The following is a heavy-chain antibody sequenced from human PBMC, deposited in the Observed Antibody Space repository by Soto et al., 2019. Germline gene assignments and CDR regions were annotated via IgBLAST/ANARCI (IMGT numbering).Heavy chain of an antibody. J-gene: IGHJ5*01. Sequence: SETLSLTCTVYGASVSNYYWSWVRQPAVKGLDYIGRIRPGGNTNYSPSLMSRVTMSVDTSHNQFSLKLTSVTAADTAVYYCVRGPNCASDCNFASWGQGALVTVSS. CDR2: IRPGGNT. V-gene: IGHV4-4*07. CDR3: VRGPNCASDCNFAS. CDR1: GASVSNYY. D-gene: IGHD2-21*02.